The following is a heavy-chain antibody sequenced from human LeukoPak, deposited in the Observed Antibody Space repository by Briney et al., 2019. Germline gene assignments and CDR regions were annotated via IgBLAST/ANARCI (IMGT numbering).Heavy chain of an antibody. CDR1: GYTFTSYD. CDR3: ARVGSDSSSWFTYFDY. V-gene: IGHV1-8*01. CDR2: MNPNSGNT. Sequence: ASVKVSCKASGYTFTSYDINWVRQATGQGLEWMGWMNPNSGNTGYAQKFQGRVTMTRNTSISTAYMEPSSLRSEDTAVYYCARVGSDSSSWFTYFDYWGQGTLVTVSS. D-gene: IGHD6-13*01. J-gene: IGHJ4*02.